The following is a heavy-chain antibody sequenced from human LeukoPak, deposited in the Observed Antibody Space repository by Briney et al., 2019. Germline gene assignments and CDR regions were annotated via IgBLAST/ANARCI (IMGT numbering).Heavy chain of an antibody. J-gene: IGHJ4*02. CDR1: GFTFSSYW. CDR3: ARNHNYDYVWGSYRYPYYFDY. D-gene: IGHD3-16*02. Sequence: GGSLRLSCAASGFTFSSYWMSWVRQAPGKGLEWVANIKQDGSEKYYVDSVKGRFTISRDNAKNSLYLQMNSLRAEDTAVYYCARNHNYDYVWGSYRYPYYFDYWGQGTLVTVSS. V-gene: IGHV3-7*01. CDR2: IKQDGSEK.